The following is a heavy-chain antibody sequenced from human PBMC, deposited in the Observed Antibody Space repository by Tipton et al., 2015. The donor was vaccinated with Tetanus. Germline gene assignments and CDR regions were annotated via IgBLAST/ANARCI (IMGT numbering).Heavy chain of an antibody. CDR2: IWYDGSNA. CDR3: ARRTNSGHVYNPLDL. D-gene: IGHD5-24*01. CDR1: GFTFKHHG. J-gene: IGHJ3*01. V-gene: IGHV3-33*07. Sequence: RSLRLSCKGSGFTFKHHGMYWVRQAPGKGLERVALIWYDGSNADNAHTVRGRFTISRDNSKNALSLQMNSLRAEDTAVYYCARRTNSGHVYNPLDLWGQGTVVTVSS.